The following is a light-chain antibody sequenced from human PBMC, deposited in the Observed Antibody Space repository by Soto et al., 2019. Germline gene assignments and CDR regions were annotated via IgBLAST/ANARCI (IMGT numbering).Light chain of an antibody. V-gene: IGLV1-40*01. CDR1: STNIGAGYD. CDR3: SSFTSINTVV. Sequence: QSVLTQPPSVSGAPGQRVTLSCTGSSTNIGAGYDVQWYQQFPGKAPKLLISGSTNRRSGVPDRFSGSESGTSASLTISGLQAEDEADYYCSSFTSINTVVFGGGTKVTVL. J-gene: IGLJ2*01. CDR2: GST.